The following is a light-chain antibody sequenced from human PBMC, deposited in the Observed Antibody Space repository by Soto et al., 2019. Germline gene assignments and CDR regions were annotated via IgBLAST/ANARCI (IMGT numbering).Light chain of an antibody. CDR2: AAS. CDR1: QSISNH. V-gene: IGKV1-39*01. J-gene: IGKJ1*01. Sequence: DIQMTQSPSSLSASVEDRVIITCRASQSISNHLNWYQQEPGKAPKLLIFAASSLQSGVPSRFSGSRSGPDFTLTISSLQPEDFATYYCQQSYSSTPTFGQGTKVDIX. CDR3: QQSYSSTPT.